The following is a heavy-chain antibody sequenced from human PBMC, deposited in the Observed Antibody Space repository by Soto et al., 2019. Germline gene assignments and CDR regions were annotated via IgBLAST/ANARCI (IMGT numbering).Heavy chain of an antibody. CDR3: AKDWSSIRRYYFHY. Sequence: EVQLLESGGGLVQPGGSLRLSCAASGFTFSSCAMSWVRQAPGKGLEWVSGVSASDDNTYYADSVKGRFTISRDNSENTLYLQMNSLRAEDTAVYYCAKDWSSIRRYYFHYWGQGTLVAVSS. CDR2: VSASDDNT. D-gene: IGHD6-6*01. CDR1: GFTFSSCA. V-gene: IGHV3-23*01. J-gene: IGHJ4*02.